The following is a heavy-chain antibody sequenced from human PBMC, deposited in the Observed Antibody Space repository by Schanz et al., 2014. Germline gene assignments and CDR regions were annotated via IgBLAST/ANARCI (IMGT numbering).Heavy chain of an antibody. CDR3: ARRHHFRSGPYYYYYRDV. CDR1: GGSLSGYF. Sequence: QVQLQQWGAGLLKPSETLSLTCAVYGGSLSGYFWSWIRQPPGKGLEWIGDIGHSGNTKDNPSLKSRVTISVETSKNKFSLNLNSVTATDTAVYYCARRHHFRSGPYYYYYRDVWGKGTTVTVSS. CDR2: IGHSGNT. J-gene: IGHJ6*03. V-gene: IGHV4-34*01. D-gene: IGHD3-3*02.